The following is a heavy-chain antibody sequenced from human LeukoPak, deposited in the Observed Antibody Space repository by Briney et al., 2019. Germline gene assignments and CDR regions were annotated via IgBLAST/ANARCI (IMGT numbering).Heavy chain of an antibody. D-gene: IGHD2-8*02. CDR3: ARHGLRGCTGGRCFTSFYYYGMDV. Sequence: GESLKISCTGSGYSFSDYWIGWVRQMPGKGLELLGIIFPGDFEIKYSLSFQGQVTISADRSINTAYLQWSSLKASDSAKYYCARHGLRGCTGGRCFTSFYYYGMDVWGLGTTVTVSS. V-gene: IGHV5-51*01. J-gene: IGHJ6*02. CDR1: GYSFSDYW. CDR2: IFPGDFEI.